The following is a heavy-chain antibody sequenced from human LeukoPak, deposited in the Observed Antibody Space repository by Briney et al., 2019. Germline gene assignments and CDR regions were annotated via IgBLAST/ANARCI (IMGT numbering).Heavy chain of an antibody. CDR3: ANYGGVITKDAFDI. CDR1: GFNFSHYG. J-gene: IGHJ3*02. V-gene: IGHV3-23*01. Sequence: PGGSLRLSCTASGFNFSHYGMSWVRQGPGKGLEWVSSVSGSGVRTHYADSLKGRCTISRDNSNNTLSLQINSLRDDDTAVYYCANYGGVITKDAFDIWGQGTMVTVSS. D-gene: IGHD3-10*01. CDR2: VSGSGVRT.